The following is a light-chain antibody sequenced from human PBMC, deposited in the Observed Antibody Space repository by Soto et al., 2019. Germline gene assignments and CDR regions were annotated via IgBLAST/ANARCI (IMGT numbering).Light chain of an antibody. J-gene: IGKJ1*01. V-gene: IGKV3-20*01. CDR3: QQYGNSPQT. CDR1: QSVSSSY. Sequence: EMVLPQSPGTLSLSPGGSAPLSCRASQSVSSSYLAWYQQKPGQAPRLLIYGASSRATGIPDRFSGSGSGTDFTLTISRLEPEDFAVYYCQQYGNSPQTFGQGTKVDI. CDR2: GAS.